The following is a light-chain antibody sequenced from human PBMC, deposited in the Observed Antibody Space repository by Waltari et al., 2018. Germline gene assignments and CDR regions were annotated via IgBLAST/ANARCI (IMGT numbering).Light chain of an antibody. J-gene: IGKJ3*01. CDR1: QSISTS. V-gene: IGKV1-39*01. CDR3: QQSYTVPFT. Sequence: DIQMTQSPSSLSASVGDRVTITCRATQSISTSLNWYQHKAGKAPKLLIYGASTLERGVPSRFSGSGSGTDFTLTINSLRPEDFATYYCQQSYTVPFTFGPGTRVDLK. CDR2: GAS.